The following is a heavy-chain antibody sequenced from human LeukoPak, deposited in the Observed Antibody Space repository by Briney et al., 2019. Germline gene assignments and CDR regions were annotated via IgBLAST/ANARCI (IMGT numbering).Heavy chain of an antibody. V-gene: IGHV3-15*01. CDR1: GFXFTNAW. J-gene: IGHJ4*02. CDR3: AESSGLSY. D-gene: IGHD6-19*01. CDR2: IKSKTDGGTT. Sequence: GGSLRLSCAASGFXFTNAWMSWVRQAPGKGLEWVGRIKSKTDGGTTDYASPVKGRFTISRDDLKHTLYLQMNSLKTEDTAVYYCAESSGLSYWGQGTLVTVSS.